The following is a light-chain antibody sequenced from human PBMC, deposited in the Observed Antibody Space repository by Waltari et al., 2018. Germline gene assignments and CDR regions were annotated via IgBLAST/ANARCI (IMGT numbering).Light chain of an antibody. CDR1: QSVKNN. Sequence: DIQMTQSPSTLSASLGDRGTLTCRASQSVKNNLAWYQQKPGKAPKVLIHKASRLESGGPSRFSGSGFGTDFILAISSLQPDDFATYYCQEYDSLPVTFGGGTRVEIK. CDR3: QEYDSLPVT. CDR2: KAS. J-gene: IGKJ4*01. V-gene: IGKV1-5*03.